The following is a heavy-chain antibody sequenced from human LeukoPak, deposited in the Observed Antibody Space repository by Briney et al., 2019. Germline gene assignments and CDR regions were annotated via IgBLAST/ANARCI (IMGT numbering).Heavy chain of an antibody. J-gene: IGHJ4*02. D-gene: IGHD6-13*01. CDR2: IYYHGST. V-gene: IGHV4-61*01. Sequence: SETLSLTCTVSRDPNSSYSNYKRSWIRQPPGKGLEWIGYIYYHGSTNYNPSLKSRVTFSVDTSKNQFSLKLSSVTAADTAVYYCAREYSAFDYWGQGTLVTVSS. CDR1: RDPNSSYSNYK. CDR3: AREYSAFDY.